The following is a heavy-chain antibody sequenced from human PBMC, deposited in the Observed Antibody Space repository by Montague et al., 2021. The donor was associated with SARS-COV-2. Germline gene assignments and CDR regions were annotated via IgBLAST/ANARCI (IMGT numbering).Heavy chain of an antibody. CDR3: AKQRGTITTTFDY. V-gene: IGHV3-23*01. D-gene: IGHD1-14*01. CDR2: ISGSGGT. Sequence: SLRLSCAASGFTFNTYGMSWVRQAPGQGLEWVSCISGSGGTYYAGSVKGRFAISRDTSNNKLYLQMNSLRAEETAIYYCAKQRGTITTTFDYWGQGSLVTVSS. CDR1: GFTFNTYG. J-gene: IGHJ4*02.